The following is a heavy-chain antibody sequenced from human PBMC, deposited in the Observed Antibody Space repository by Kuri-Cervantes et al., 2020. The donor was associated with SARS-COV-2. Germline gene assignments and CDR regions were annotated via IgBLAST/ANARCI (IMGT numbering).Heavy chain of an antibody. J-gene: IGHJ2*01. CDR2: IRYDGSNK. Sequence: GGSLRLSCAASGFTFSDHYMDWVRQAPGKGLEWVAFIRYDGSNKYYADSVKGRFTISRDNAKNSLYLQMNSLRAEDTALYYCARKGSGGWYFDLWGRGTLVTVSS. D-gene: IGHD3-10*01. CDR1: GFTFSDHY. V-gene: IGHV3-33*08. CDR3: ARKGSGGWYFDL.